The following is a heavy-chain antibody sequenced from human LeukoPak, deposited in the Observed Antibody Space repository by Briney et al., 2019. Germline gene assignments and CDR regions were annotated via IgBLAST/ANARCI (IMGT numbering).Heavy chain of an antibody. CDR2: IRDDGSNK. J-gene: IGHJ2*01. V-gene: IGHV3-30*02. CDR3: ARSSLGTTFDL. Sequence: GGSLRLSCAASGFTFSSYGMHWVRQAPGKGLEWVAFIRDDGSNKYYADSVKGRFTISRDNSKNTLYVQMNSLRAEDTAVYYCARSSLGTTFDLWGRGTLVTVSS. CDR1: GFTFSSYG. D-gene: IGHD1-7*01.